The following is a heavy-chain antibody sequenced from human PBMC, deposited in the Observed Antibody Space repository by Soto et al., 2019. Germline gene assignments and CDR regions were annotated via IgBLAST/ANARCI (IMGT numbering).Heavy chain of an antibody. CDR2: IYHSGST. J-gene: IGHJ5*02. CDR3: ARVRGEYSGYDLYWFDP. Sequence: SETLSLTCAVSSGSISSSNWWSWVRQPPGKGLEWIGEIYHSGSTNYNPSLKSRVTISVDKSKNQFSLKLSSVTAADTAVYYCARVRGEYSGYDLYWFDPWGQGTLVTVSS. V-gene: IGHV4-4*02. CDR1: SGSISSSNW. D-gene: IGHD5-12*01.